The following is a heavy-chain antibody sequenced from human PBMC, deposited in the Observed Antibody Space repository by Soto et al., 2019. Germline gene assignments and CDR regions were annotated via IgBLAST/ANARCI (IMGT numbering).Heavy chain of an antibody. CDR2: LSAGGTAT. D-gene: IGHD3-16*01. V-gene: IGHV3-23*01. CDR1: GFIFSSSA. J-gene: IGHJ4*01. Sequence: EVQLLESGGGLVQPGGSLRLSCAASGFIFSSSAMTWVRQAPGKGLEWVSGLSAGGTATYYADSVKGRFTISRDNSKNTHYLQVKSMRVEDTALYYCARAVGGSSYGYLAAGWGHGPLVTVSS. CDR3: ARAVGGSSYGYLAAG.